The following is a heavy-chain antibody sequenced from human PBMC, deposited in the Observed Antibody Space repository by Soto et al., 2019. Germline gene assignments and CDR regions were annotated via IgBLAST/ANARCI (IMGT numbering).Heavy chain of an antibody. V-gene: IGHV1-69*12. CDR1: GGSLSNYG. CDR3: ARGDATKIVVTSYYAMDV. D-gene: IGHD3-22*01. Sequence: QVQLVQSGAEVKKPGSSVKVSCKASGGSLSNYGISWVRQAPGQGLEWIGGIIPVFGTANYAQKFQGRVTITADESTNIVYMDVTSLSSEDTAVYYCARGDATKIVVTSYYAMDVWGQGTTVTVSS. CDR2: IIPVFGTA. J-gene: IGHJ6*02.